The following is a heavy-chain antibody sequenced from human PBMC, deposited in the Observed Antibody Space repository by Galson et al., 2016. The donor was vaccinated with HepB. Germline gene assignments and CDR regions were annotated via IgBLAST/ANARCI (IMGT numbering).Heavy chain of an antibody. CDR1: GFTFSSYA. Sequence: SLRLSCAASGFTFSSYAMSWVRQAPGKGLEWVSAISGSGDRTYYADSVKGRFTVSRDNSKNTLYLQMNSLRAEDTAVYYCAKGDKVTGWDNWGQGTLVAVSS. CDR3: AKGDKVTGWDN. V-gene: IGHV3-23*01. D-gene: IGHD6-19*01. CDR2: ISGSGDRT. J-gene: IGHJ4*02.